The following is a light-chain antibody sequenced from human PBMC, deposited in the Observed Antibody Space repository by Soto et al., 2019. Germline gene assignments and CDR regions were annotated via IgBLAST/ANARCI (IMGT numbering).Light chain of an antibody. Sequence: QSALTQPRSVSGSPGQSVTISCTGTSSDVDDYNYVSWFQQHPGKAPKLMIYDVSERPSGVPDRFSGSKSGNTASLTISGLQAEDEADYSCRSSGATFSVFGTGTKATVL. J-gene: IGLJ1*01. CDR3: RSSGATFSV. V-gene: IGLV2-11*01. CDR2: DVS. CDR1: SSDVDDYNY.